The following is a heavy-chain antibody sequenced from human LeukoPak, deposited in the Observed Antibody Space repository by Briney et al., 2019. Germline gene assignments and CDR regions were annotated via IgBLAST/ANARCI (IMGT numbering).Heavy chain of an antibody. CDR1: GFTFSSYG. V-gene: IGHV3-30*02. Sequence: PGGSLRLSCAASGFTFSSYGMHWVRQAPGKGLEWVAFIRYDGSNKYYADSVKGRFTISRDNSKNTLYLQMNNLRAEDTAVYYCAKDQATIFGYFDYWGQGTLVTVSS. CDR3: AKDQATIFGYFDY. CDR2: IRYDGSNK. J-gene: IGHJ4*02. D-gene: IGHD3-3*01.